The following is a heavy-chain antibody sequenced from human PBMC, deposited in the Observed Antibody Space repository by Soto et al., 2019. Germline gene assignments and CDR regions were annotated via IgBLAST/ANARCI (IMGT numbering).Heavy chain of an antibody. D-gene: IGHD6-13*01. CDR3: VKDESINWYSGHFRH. Sequence: PGGSLRLSCAASGFTFDDYAMHWVRQVPGKGLEWVSGINWNSGSIGYGDSVKCRFAISRDNAKNSLHLQMNSLSAEDTAFYYCVKDESINWYSGHFRHWGQGTLVTVSS. J-gene: IGHJ1*01. CDR1: GFTFDDYA. CDR2: INWNSGSI. V-gene: IGHV3-9*01.